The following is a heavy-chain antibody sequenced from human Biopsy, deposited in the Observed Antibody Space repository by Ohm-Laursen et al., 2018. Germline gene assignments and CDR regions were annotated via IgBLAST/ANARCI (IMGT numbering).Heavy chain of an antibody. CDR2: IYYRSKRSN. CDR1: GVTVSSNAAT. D-gene: IGHD3-3*01. Sequence: QTPSLTRAISGVTVSSNAATWDWIRQSPWRGLEWRGRIYYRSKRSNDYAVSVKGRLTINPDRSNNQFSLQLSSVTPEDTAVYYCVRDWRGGRESLNYYSYGMDVWGQGTTVPVS. V-gene: IGHV6-1*01. CDR3: VRDWRGGRESLNYYSYGMDV. J-gene: IGHJ6*02.